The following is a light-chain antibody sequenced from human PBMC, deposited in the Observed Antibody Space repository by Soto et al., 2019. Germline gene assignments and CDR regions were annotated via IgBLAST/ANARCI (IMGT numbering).Light chain of an antibody. Sequence: QSALTQPPSASGSPGQSVAISCTGTSSDVGGYNYVSWYQQQPGKAPKLMIYEVNKRPSGVPDRFSGSKSGNTASLTVSGLQADDEADYYSSSYAGSSNVFGTGTKLTV. CDR3: SSYAGSSNV. J-gene: IGLJ1*01. CDR1: SSDVGGYNY. CDR2: EVN. V-gene: IGLV2-8*01.